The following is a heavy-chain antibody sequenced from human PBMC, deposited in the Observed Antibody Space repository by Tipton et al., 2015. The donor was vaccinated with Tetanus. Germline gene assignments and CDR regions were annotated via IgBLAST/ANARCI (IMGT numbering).Heavy chain of an antibody. D-gene: IGHD3-10*01. J-gene: IGHJ4*02. CDR1: GFNFTKYW. Sequence: SLRLPCAASGFNFTKYWMHWVRQAPGKGPVWLSRINNRGASTSYADSGKGRFVISRDNDRKTLYLDMHSLRAEDTAVYYCVKDRGTQSGSGTYNFDFWGQGVLVTVAS. CDR2: INNRGAST. V-gene: IGHV3-74*01. CDR3: VKDRGTQSGSGTYNFDF.